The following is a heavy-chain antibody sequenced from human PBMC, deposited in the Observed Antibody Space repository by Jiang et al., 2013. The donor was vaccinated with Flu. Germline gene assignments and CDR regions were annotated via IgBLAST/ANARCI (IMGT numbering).Heavy chain of an antibody. D-gene: IGHD3-10*01. V-gene: IGHV1-2*02. CDR2: VSPSSGST. J-gene: IGHJ4*02. Sequence: QLLESGAEVKKPGASVRVSCRASGYRFTDSYIHWVRQAPGQGLEWMGWVSPSSGSTNYAQRFQGRVSLTRDTSISTAYMDLSGLRSDDTAVYYCARVLYGSGMEWGQGTLVTVSS. CDR1: GYRFTDSY. CDR3: ARVLYGSGME.